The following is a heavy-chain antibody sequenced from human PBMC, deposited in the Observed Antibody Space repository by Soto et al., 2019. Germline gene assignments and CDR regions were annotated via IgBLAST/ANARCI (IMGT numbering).Heavy chain of an antibody. CDR2: IYYRGNA. V-gene: IGHV4-39*01. CDR3: ARLEGLATISYYFDF. J-gene: IGHJ4*02. CDR1: DDSINSDKYY. Sequence: QLQLQESGPGLVKPSETLSLTCSVSDDSINSDKYYWGWIRQPPGKGLEWIGSIYYRGNAYYNPSLQTRFTLSPDKSKSQFSLKLNSVTAADSAVYFCARLEGLATISYYFDFWGPGALVTVSS. D-gene: IGHD3-9*01.